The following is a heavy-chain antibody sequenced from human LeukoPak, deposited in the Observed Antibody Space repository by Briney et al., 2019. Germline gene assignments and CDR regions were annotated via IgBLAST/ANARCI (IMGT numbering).Heavy chain of an antibody. J-gene: IGHJ5*02. V-gene: IGHV4-31*03. CDR2: ITYSGST. CDR1: GGSISSGGYY. Sequence: PSQTLSLTCTVSGGSISSGGYYWTWIRQHPGKGLEWIGYITYSGSTYYNPSLKSRATISGDTSKNQFSLKLSSVTAADTAVYYCARQGYISGQGFRNNWFDPWGQGSLVTVSS. CDR3: ARQGYISGQGFRNNWFDP. D-gene: IGHD6-19*01.